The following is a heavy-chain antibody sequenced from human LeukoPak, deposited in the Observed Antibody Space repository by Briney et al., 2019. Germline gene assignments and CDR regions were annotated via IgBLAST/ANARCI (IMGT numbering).Heavy chain of an antibody. CDR3: ARHVVAFDI. V-gene: IGHV3-48*01. D-gene: IGHD3-16*01. CDR1: GFSFSRFG. J-gene: IGHJ3*02. Sequence: PGGSLRLSCAASGFSFSRFGMNWVRQAPGKGLEWISYISSSSGAIYYADSVKGRFTISRDNAKNSLYLQMSSLRAEDTAVYYCARHVVAFDIWGQGTMVTVSS. CDR2: ISSSSGAI.